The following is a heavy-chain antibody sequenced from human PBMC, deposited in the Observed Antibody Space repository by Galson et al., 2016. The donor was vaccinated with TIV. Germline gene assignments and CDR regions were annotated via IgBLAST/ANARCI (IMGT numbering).Heavy chain of an antibody. D-gene: IGHD2-8*02. CDR3: ARDWVYGDHDITGFDP. Sequence: TLSLTCSVSGDSISSGSFYWPWIRQPAGKGLEWIGRIYTSGATSYNPSLGGRVTISRDTFKNQFSLTLHSVTAADTAMYFCARDWVYGDHDITGFDPWGQGTRVSVSS. J-gene: IGHJ5*02. V-gene: IGHV4-61*02. CDR2: IYTSGAT. CDR1: GDSISSGSFY.